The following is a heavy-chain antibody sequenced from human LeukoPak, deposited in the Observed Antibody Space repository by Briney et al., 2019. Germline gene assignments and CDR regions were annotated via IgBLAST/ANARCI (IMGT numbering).Heavy chain of an antibody. Sequence: GGSLRLSCAASGFSFSNYWMHWVRHVPGEGLVWVSRINEDGSITSYADSVTGRFTISRDNAQNTLYLQMNSLSAEDTAVYYCGRDLGGRWSYWGQGALVTVSS. CDR2: INEDGSIT. D-gene: IGHD3-16*01. CDR3: GRDLGGRWSY. CDR1: GFSFSNYW. V-gene: IGHV3-74*01. J-gene: IGHJ4*02.